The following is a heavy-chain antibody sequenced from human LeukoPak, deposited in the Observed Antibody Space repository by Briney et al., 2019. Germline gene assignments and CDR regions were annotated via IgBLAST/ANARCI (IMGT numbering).Heavy chain of an antibody. V-gene: IGHV3-48*01. CDR3: ARDRGYYDYVWGSYRYYFDY. CDR2: ISSSSSTI. D-gene: IGHD3-16*02. J-gene: IGHJ4*02. CDR1: GFTFSSYS. Sequence: TGGSLRLSCAASGFTFSSYSMNWVRQAPGKGLEWVSYISSSSSTIYYADSVKGRFTISRDNAKNSLYLQMNSLRAEDTAVYYCARDRGYYDYVWGSYRYYFDYWGQGTLVTVSS.